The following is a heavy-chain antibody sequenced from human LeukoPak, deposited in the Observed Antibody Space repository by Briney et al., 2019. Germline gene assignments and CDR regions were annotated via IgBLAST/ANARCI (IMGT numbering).Heavy chain of an antibody. CDR1: GYSISSGYY. CDR3: ARDRASPY. CDR2: IYHSGST. D-gene: IGHD3-10*01. Sequence: SETLSLTCTVSGYSISSGYYWGWIRQPPGKGLEWIGSIYHSGSTYYNPSLKSRVTISVDTSKNQFSLKLSSVTAADTAIYYCARDRASPYWGRGTLVTVSS. V-gene: IGHV4-38-2*02. J-gene: IGHJ4*02.